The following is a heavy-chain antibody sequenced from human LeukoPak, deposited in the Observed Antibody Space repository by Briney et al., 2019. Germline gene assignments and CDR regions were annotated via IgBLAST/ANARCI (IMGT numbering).Heavy chain of an antibody. CDR1: GYSISSGYY. V-gene: IGHV4-38-2*02. Sequence: SETLSLTCTASGYSISSGYYWGWIRQPPGKGLEWIGSIYHSGSTYYNPSLKSRVTISVDTSKNQFSLKLSSVTAADTAVYYCAGSSIVVVPGAVDYWGQGTLVTVSS. J-gene: IGHJ4*02. D-gene: IGHD2-2*01. CDR2: IYHSGST. CDR3: AGSSIVVVPGAVDY.